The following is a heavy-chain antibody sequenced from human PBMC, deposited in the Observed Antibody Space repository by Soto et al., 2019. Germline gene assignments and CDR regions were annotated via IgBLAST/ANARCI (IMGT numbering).Heavy chain of an antibody. D-gene: IGHD3-3*01. CDR1: GFTLSSYE. CDR3: ARNLVRFLEWLIYFDL. V-gene: IGHV3-48*03. J-gene: IGHJ4*02. CDR2: ISGSGSTI. Sequence: SLRLSCEASGFTLSSYEMNWVRQAPGKGLEWLSYISGSGSTIYYADSVKGRSTISRDNAKNSVYLQMSSLRVEDTAVYYCARNLVRFLEWLIYFDLWGQGTLVTVSS.